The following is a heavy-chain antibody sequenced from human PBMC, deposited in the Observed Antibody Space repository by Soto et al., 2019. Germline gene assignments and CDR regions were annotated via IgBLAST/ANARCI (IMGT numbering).Heavy chain of an antibody. CDR2: AYWDNDN. V-gene: IGHV2-5*02. Sequence: QITLKESGPTLVNPTQTLTLTCSFSGFSISTSGVGVGRLRQPPGKALEWLAFAYWDNDNRYNPSLKSRLTVAKDASKSLVVLLMTNMDPVDTATYYCAHRRGGYNWDDGYFDYWGQGTLVTVSA. J-gene: IGHJ4*02. CDR1: GFSISTSGVG. CDR3: AHRRGGYNWDDGYFDY. D-gene: IGHD1-20*01.